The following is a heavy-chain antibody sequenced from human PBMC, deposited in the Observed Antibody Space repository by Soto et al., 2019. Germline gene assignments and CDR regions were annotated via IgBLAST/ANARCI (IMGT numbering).Heavy chain of an antibody. CDR3: ASISEYGQNWFDP. CDR2: IYTSGST. D-gene: IGHD6-6*01. J-gene: IGHJ5*02. V-gene: IGHV4-4*07. CDR1: GGSISSYY. Sequence: TPSLTCTVSGGSISSYYWGWVRQPAGKGLEWIGRIYTSGSTNYNPSLKSRVTMSVDTSKNQFSLKLSSVTAADTAVYYCASISEYGQNWFDPWGQGTLVTVSS.